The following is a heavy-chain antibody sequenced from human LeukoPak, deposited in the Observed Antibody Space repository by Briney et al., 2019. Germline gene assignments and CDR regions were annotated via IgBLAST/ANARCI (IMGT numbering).Heavy chain of an antibody. Sequence: SQTLSLTCIVSGGSISSGSYYWSWIRQPAGKGLGWIGRIYTSGSTNYNPSLKSRVTISADTSKNQFSLSLSSVTAADTAVDYGATMTSASWGYFQHWGRDTLVTVFS. J-gene: IGHJ1*01. CDR1: GGSISSGSYY. CDR2: IYTSGST. V-gene: IGHV4-61*02. D-gene: IGHD3-16*01. CDR3: ATMTSASWGYFQH.